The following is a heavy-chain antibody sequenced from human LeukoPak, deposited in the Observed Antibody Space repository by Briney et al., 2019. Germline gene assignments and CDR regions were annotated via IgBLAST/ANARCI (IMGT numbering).Heavy chain of an antibody. J-gene: IGHJ4*02. V-gene: IGHV3-20*04. CDR1: GFTFDDYG. Sequence: GGSLRLSCEVSGFTFDDYGMTWVRQAPGKGLEWVSGINWNSGSRAYADSVRGRFTISRDNSKNTLYLQMNSLRAEDTAVYYCAKDDYYDTSGYRDWGQGTLVTVSS. CDR2: INWNSGSR. CDR3: AKDDYYDTSGYRD. D-gene: IGHD3-22*01.